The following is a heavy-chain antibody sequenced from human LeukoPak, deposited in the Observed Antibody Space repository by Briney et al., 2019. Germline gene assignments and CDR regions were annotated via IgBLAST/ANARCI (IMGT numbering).Heavy chain of an antibody. J-gene: IGHJ5*02. CDR1: GYTFTSYG. D-gene: IGHD6-6*01. CDR2: IIPIFGTA. CDR3: ARLEQLEGFDP. Sequence: ASVKVSCKASGYTFTSYGISWVRQAPGQGLEWMGGIIPIFGTANYAQKFQGRVTITADESTSTAYMELSSLRSEDTAVYYCARLEQLEGFDPWGQGTLVTVSS. V-gene: IGHV1-69*13.